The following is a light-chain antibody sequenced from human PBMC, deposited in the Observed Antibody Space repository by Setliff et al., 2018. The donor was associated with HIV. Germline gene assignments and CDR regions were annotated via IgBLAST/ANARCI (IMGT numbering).Light chain of an antibody. CDR3: CSYAGSSTLV. Sequence: LTQPASVSGSPGQSTTISCTGTSSDVGSYNLVSWYQQHPGKAPKLMIYEVSKRPSGVSNRFSGSKSGNTASLTISGLQAEDEADYYCCSYAGSSTLVFGGGTKVTVL. CDR2: EVS. V-gene: IGLV2-23*02. CDR1: SSDVGSYNL. J-gene: IGLJ2*01.